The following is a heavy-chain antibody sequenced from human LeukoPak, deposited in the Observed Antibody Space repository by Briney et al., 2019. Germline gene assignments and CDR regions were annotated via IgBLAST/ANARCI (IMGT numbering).Heavy chain of an antibody. D-gene: IGHD5-18*01. CDR3: ASHLEGSWSYGYAGFDY. Sequence: PSETLSLTCTVSGDSITTNSYYWGWIRQPPGKGLDWIGTISYSGSSYYNPSLKSRVTISVDTSKNQFSLKLSSVTAADTAVYYCASHLEGSWSYGYAGFDYWGQGTLVTVSS. CDR1: GDSITTNSYY. CDR2: ISYSGSS. J-gene: IGHJ4*02. V-gene: IGHV4-39*07.